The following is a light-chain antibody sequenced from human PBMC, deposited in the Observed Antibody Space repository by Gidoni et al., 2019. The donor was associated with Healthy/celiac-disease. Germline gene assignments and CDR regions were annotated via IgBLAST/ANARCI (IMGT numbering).Light chain of an antibody. V-gene: IGKV3-11*01. CDR3: RQRSNWPIT. Sequence: EIVFVQSPATLSLSPGERATLSCRPSQSVSSYLSRYQQKHGQPPRRLIYDASNRATGIPARFSGSGSGTDFTLTISSREPEDFAVYYCRQRSNWPITFGGGTKVEIK. CDR2: DAS. CDR1: QSVSSY. J-gene: IGKJ4*01.